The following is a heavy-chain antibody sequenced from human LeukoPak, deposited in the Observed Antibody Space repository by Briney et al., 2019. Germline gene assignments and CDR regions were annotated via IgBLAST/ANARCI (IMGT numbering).Heavy chain of an antibody. D-gene: IGHD1-7*01. J-gene: IGHJ4*02. CDR3: AREDGITGTTVGY. Sequence: GGSLRLSCAASGFTCSSYSMHSVRQAPGKGRQWVSSITGSSSYMYYADSLKGRVTISRDNAKNLLYLQMNSLRAEDTAVYYCAREDGITGTTVGYWGQGTLVTVSS. V-gene: IGHV3-21*01. CDR1: GFTCSSYS. CDR2: ITGSSSYM.